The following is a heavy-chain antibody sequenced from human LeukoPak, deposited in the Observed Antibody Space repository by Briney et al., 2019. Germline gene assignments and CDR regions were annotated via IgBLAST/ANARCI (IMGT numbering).Heavy chain of an antibody. Sequence: GESLKISCKGSGYDFTNFWIGWVRQLPGKGLEWMGIVYPDDSDTTYSPSFQGQVTISADKSISTAYLQWSSLRASDTAMYYCVRHPNYYDKTGYSVRKGGELEDWGQGTLVTVSS. CDR2: VYPDDSDT. J-gene: IGHJ4*02. V-gene: IGHV5-51*01. CDR1: GYDFTNFW. D-gene: IGHD3-22*01. CDR3: VRHPNYYDKTGYSVRKGGELED.